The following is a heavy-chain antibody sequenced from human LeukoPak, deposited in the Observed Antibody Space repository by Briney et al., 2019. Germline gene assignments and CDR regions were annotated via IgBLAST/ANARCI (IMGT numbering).Heavy chain of an antibody. V-gene: IGHV4-39*07. CDR2: IYYSGST. D-gene: IGHD3-10*01. J-gene: IGHJ4*02. CDR3: ARGLVGSGSTLFDY. CDR1: GGSISSSSYY. Sequence: SETLSLTCTVSGGSISSSSYYWGWIRQPPGKGLEWIGSIYYSGSTNYNPSLKSRVTISVDTSKNQFSPKLSSVTAADTAVYYCARGLVGSGSTLFDYWGQGTLVTVSS.